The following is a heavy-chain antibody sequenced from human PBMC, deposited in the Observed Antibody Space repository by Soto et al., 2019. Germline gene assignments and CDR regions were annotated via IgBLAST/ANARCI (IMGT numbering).Heavy chain of an antibody. V-gene: IGHV3-30-3*01. D-gene: IGHD1-7*01. CDR1: GFTFSSYA. CDR2: ISYDGSNK. CDR3: ARDSKWNYVGLGLDL. Sequence: QVQLVESGGGVVQPGRSLRLSCAASGFTFSSYAMHWVRQAPGKGLEWVAVISYDGSNKYYAVSVKGRFTISRDNSKDTLYLQMNSLRDEDTAGYYCARDSKWNYVGLGLDLWGQGTLVTVSS. J-gene: IGHJ4*02.